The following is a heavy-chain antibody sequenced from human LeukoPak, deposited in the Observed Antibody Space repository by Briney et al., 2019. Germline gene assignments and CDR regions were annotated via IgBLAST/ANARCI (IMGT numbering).Heavy chain of an antibody. D-gene: IGHD4-17*01. CDR1: GFTFRTYG. CDR3: ANGDYYLDY. CDR2: VSYDGSNK. V-gene: IGHV3-30*18. J-gene: IGHJ4*02. Sequence: GRSLRLSCAGSGFTFRTYGMNWVRQAPGKGLEWVALVSYDGSNKYYADSVKGRFTISRDNCKNTLYLQMNSLRAEDTAVYYCANGDYYLDYWGQGTLVTVSS.